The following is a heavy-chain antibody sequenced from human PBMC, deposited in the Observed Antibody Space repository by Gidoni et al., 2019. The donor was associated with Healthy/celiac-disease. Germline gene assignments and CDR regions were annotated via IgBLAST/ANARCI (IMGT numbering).Heavy chain of an antibody. J-gene: IGHJ2*01. D-gene: IGHD6-25*01. CDR3: ARGGKGGSSGWNPYWFFDL. CDR1: GFTVSPNY. CDR2: IYSGNRT. Sequence: EVQLVESGGGLIQPGGSLRLSCAASGFTVSPNYMTWVRPAPGKGLEWVSVIYSGNRTYYADSVKGRFTISRDNSKNTLYVQMNSLRAEDTAVYYCARGGKGGSSGWNPYWFFDLWGRGTLVTVSS. V-gene: IGHV3-53*01.